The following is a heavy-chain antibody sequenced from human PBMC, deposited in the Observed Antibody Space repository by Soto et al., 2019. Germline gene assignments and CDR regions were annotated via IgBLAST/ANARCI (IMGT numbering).Heavy chain of an antibody. V-gene: IGHV3-23*01. CDR1: GFSLGPYG. CDR2: FSGGSGAI. Sequence: LILSCAVSGFSLGPYGVTWVRQTPEKGLEWVTGFSGGSGAIFYADSVRGRFTISRDSSTAYLQMNNLRPEDTAVYFCARWNGFGDSWGQGSLVTVSS. J-gene: IGHJ4*02. CDR3: ARWNGFGDS. D-gene: IGHD1-1*01.